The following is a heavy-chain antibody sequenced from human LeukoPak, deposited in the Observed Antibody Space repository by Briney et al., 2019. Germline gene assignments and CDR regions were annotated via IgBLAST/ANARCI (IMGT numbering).Heavy chain of an antibody. Sequence: GGSLRLSCAASGFTFSTYSMNWVRQAPGKGLEWVSYISSSSSTIYYADSVKGRFTISRDNAKNSLYLQMNSLRAEDTAVYYCASSTLKGYPMMGAFDIWGQGTMVTVSS. J-gene: IGHJ3*02. V-gene: IGHV3-48*04. CDR3: ASSTLKGYPMMGAFDI. CDR1: GFTFSTYS. D-gene: IGHD5-12*01. CDR2: ISSSSSTI.